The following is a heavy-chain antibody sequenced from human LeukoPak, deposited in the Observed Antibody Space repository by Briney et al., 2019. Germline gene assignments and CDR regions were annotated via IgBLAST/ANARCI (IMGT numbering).Heavy chain of an antibody. CDR1: GFTMSSYA. CDR3: AKERVTMDV. V-gene: IGHV3-23*01. CDR2: IVVSGGST. Sequence: GGSLRLSCAASGFTMSSYAMSWVRQAPGEGLEWVSGIVVSGGSTYYADSVKGRFTISRDNSKNTLHLQMNSLRAEDTAVYYCAKERVTMDVWGKGTTVTVSS. J-gene: IGHJ6*04.